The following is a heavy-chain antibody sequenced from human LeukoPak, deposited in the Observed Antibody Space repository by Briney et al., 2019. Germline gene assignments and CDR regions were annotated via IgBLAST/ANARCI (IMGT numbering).Heavy chain of an antibody. D-gene: IGHD5-12*01. J-gene: IGHJ4*02. V-gene: IGHV3-21*01. Sequence: GGSLRLSCAASGFDFSTYAINWVRQAPGKGLEWVSSISTTSTYIFYADSLKGRFTISRDNAKKSVYLQMNTLRPEDTAVYYCSRDRLGGLDYWGQGTLVTVSS. CDR1: GFDFSTYA. CDR2: ISTTSTYI. CDR3: SRDRLGGLDY.